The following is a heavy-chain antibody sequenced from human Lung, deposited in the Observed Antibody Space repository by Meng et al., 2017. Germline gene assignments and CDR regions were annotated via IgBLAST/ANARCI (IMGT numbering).Heavy chain of an antibody. CDR3: ARGPTTMAHDFDY. V-gene: IGHV4-34*02. CDR1: GGSFSDDD. D-gene: IGHD4-11*01. J-gene: IGHJ4*02. CDR2: INHSGST. Sequence: GQLEQWGRGLLKPSETLSLSCVVSGGSFSDDDWSWIRQPPGKGLEWIGEINHSGSTNYNPSLESRATISVDTSQNNLSLKLSSVTAADSAVYYCARGPTTMAHDFDYWGQGTLVTVSS.